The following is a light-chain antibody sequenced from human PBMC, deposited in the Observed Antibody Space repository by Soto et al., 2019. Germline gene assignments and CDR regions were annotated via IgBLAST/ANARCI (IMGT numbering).Light chain of an antibody. CDR2: EVN. CDR1: SSDVGSCNC. CDR3: CSSVGSPNWV. Sequence: QSALTQPASVSGSPGQSITISCTGTSSDVGSCNCVSWYQQHPGKAPTLMIYEVNKRPSGVSNRFSGSKSGNTASLTISGLETEDEADYYCCSSVGSPNWVFGGGTKRAVL. J-gene: IGLJ3*02. V-gene: IGLV2-23*02.